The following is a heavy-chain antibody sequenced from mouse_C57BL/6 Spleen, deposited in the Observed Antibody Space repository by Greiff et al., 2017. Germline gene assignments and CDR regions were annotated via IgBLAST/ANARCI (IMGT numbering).Heavy chain of an antibody. CDR1: GYTFTDYY. D-gene: IGHD1-1*01. V-gene: IGHV1-26*01. Sequence: EVQLQQSGPELVKPGASVKISCKASGYTFTDYYMNWVKQSHGKSLEWIGDINPNNGGTRYNQKFKGKATLTVDKSSSTAYMELRSLTSEDSAVYSFARTSYYYVSIQAWFAYWGQGTLVTVSA. CDR2: INPNNGGT. J-gene: IGHJ3*01. CDR3: ARTSYYYVSIQAWFAY.